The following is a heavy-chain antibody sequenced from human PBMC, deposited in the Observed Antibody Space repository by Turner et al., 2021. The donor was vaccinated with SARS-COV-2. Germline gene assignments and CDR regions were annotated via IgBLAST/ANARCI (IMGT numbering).Heavy chain of an antibody. CDR2: ISSGGST. V-gene: IGHV3-53*02. CDR1: GFTVSSNY. CDR3: ARGGEYQLLHYYGMDV. J-gene: IGHJ6*02. D-gene: IGHD2-2*01. Sequence: EVQLVETGGGLIQPGGSLRLSCAASGFTVSSNYMSWVRRAPGKGLGWVSVISSGGSTYYADSVKGRFTISRDNSKNTLYLQMNSLRAEDTAVYYCARGGEYQLLHYYGMDVWGQGTTVTVSS.